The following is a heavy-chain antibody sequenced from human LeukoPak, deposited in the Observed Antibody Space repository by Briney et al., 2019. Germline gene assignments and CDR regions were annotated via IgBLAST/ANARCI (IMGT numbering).Heavy chain of an antibody. CDR3: AREIPMYSSSSYYYHY. D-gene: IGHD6-13*01. V-gene: IGHV1-18*01. J-gene: IGHJ4*02. CDR2: ISAYNGNT. CDR1: GYTFTSYG. Sequence: ASVKVSCKASGYTFTSYGISWVRQAPGQGLEWMGWISAYNGNTNYAQKLQGRVTMTTDTSTTTAYMELRSLRSDDTAVYYCAREIPMYSSSSYYYHYWGQGTLVTVSS.